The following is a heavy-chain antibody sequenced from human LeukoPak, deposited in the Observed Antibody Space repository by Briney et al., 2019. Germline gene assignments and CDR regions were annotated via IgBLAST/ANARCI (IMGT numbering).Heavy chain of an antibody. CDR1: GFTFSSYG. CDR3: AKPFATMTLSYYFDY. V-gene: IGHV3-30*18. CDR2: IPYDGSNK. J-gene: IGHJ4*02. Sequence: GRSLRLSCAASGFTFSSYGMHWVRQAPGKGLEWVAVIPYDGSNKYYADSVKGRFTISRDNSKNTLYLQMNSLRAEDTAVYYCAKPFATMTLSYYFDYWGQGTLVTVSS. D-gene: IGHD3-22*01.